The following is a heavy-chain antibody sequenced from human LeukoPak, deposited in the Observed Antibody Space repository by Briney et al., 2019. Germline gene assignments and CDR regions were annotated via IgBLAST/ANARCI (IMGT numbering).Heavy chain of an antibody. V-gene: IGHV3-21*01. CDR2: ITSSRSYM. CDR3: ARDSYGSGSYYRIDY. Sequence: GGSLRLSCAASGFIVSSKYMSWVRQAPGKGLEWVSSITSSRSYMYYADSVKGRFTISGDNAKNSLYLQMNSLRAEDTAVYYCARDSYGSGSYYRIDYWGQGTLVTVSS. J-gene: IGHJ4*02. CDR1: GFIVSSKY. D-gene: IGHD3-10*01.